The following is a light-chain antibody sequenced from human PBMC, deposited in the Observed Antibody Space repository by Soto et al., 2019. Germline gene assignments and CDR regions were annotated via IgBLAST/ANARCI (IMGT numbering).Light chain of an antibody. Sequence: ENVLTQSPGTLSLSPGERATLSCRASQSVSSSYLTWYQQKPGQAPRLLIYGASSRATDIPDRFSGSGSGTDFTVTISRLEPEDVAVYYCQEYDSSPVTFGQGTKLEIK. CDR2: GAS. J-gene: IGKJ2*01. CDR1: QSVSSSY. V-gene: IGKV3-20*01. CDR3: QEYDSSPVT.